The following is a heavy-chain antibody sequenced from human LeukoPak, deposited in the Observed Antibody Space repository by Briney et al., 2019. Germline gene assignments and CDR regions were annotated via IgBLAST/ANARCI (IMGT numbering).Heavy chain of an antibody. V-gene: IGHV1-8*01. D-gene: IGHD3-9*01. Sequence: ASVKVSCKASGYTFTSYDINWVRQATGQGLEWMGWMNPNSGNTGYAQKFQGRVTMTRNTSISTAYMELSSRRCEDTAVYYCARGDILTGYSQSWGKGTLVTVSS. CDR1: GYTFTSYD. CDR3: ARGDILTGYSQS. J-gene: IGHJ5*02. CDR2: MNPNSGNT.